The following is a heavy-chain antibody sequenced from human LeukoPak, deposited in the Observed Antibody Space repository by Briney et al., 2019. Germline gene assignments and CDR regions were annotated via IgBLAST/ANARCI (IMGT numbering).Heavy chain of an antibody. CDR3: AKRTWYSSSWYYYYGMDV. D-gene: IGHD6-13*01. J-gene: IGHJ6*02. Sequence: GGSLRLSCAASGFTFSSYAMSWVRQAPGKGLEWVSAISGSGGSTYYADSVKGRFTISRDNSKNTLYLQMNSLRAEDTAVYYCAKRTWYSSSWYYYYGMDVWGQGTTVTVSS. CDR2: ISGSGGST. CDR1: GFTFSSYA. V-gene: IGHV3-23*01.